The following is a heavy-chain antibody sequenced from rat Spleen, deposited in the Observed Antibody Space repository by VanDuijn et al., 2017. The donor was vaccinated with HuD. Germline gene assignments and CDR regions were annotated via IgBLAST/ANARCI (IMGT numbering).Heavy chain of an antibody. CDR1: GFSLTSNG. CDR3: VRHQVAPFDY. CDR2: IWAGGST. V-gene: IGHV2-72*01. Sequence: QVQLRESGPGLMQPSETLSLTCTVSGFSLTSNGVGWVRQPLGKGLVWMGSIWAGGSTIYNSAVQSRLSISRDTSKSQVYLKMNSLQPEDTGTYYCVRHQVAPFDYWGQGVLVTVSS. J-gene: IGHJ2*01. D-gene: IGHD3-1*01.